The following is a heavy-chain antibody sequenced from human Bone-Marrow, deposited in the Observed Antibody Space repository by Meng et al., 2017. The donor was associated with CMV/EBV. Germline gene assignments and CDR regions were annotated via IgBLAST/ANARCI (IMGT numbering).Heavy chain of an antibody. J-gene: IGHJ4*02. V-gene: IGHV4-39*07. Sequence: ESLKISCTVSGGSISSSTYYWGWIRQPPGKGLEWIGSIYHSGNTYYNPSLKSRVTISVDTSKSQFSLKLSSVTAANTAVYYCARGEGTTSNGVDYWGQGTLVTVSS. CDR3: ARGEGTTSNGVDY. CDR1: GGSISSSTYY. D-gene: IGHD2/OR15-2a*01. CDR2: IYHSGNT.